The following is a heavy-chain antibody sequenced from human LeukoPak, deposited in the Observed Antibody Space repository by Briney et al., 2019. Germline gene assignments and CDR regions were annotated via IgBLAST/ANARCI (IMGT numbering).Heavy chain of an antibody. CDR2: IDSNSRTI. J-gene: IGHJ3*02. CDR1: GFTFSTYE. CDR3: VREYCSGGSCSDAFDI. Sequence: GGSLRLSCAASGFTFSTYEMDWVRQAPGKGLEWISYIDSNSRTIHYADSVRGRFTISRDNAKNSLFLQMNSLRAEDTAVYYCVREYCSGGSCSDAFDIWGQGTMVTVSS. D-gene: IGHD2-15*01. V-gene: IGHV3-48*03.